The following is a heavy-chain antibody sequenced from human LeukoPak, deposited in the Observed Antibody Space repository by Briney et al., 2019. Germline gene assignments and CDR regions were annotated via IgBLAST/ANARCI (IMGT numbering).Heavy chain of an antibody. V-gene: IGHV1-69*02. CDR2: IIPILGIA. D-gene: IGHD2-2*01. CDR3: ASTADAIVVVPAY. J-gene: IGHJ4*02. CDR1: GGTFSSYT. Sequence: SVKVSCKASGGTFSSYTISWVRQAPGQGLELMGRIIPILGIANYAQKFQGRVTITADKSTSTAYMELSSLRSEDTAVYYCASTADAIVVVPAYWGQGTLVTVSS.